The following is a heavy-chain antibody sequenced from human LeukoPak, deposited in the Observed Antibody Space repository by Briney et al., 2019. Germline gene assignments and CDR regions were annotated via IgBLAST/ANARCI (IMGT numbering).Heavy chain of an antibody. D-gene: IGHD2-15*01. CDR1: GFTFSTYS. CDR3: ARDPRNVGLAP. V-gene: IGHV3-21*01. Sequence: GGSLRLSCVVSGFTFSTYSMNWVRQAPGKGLEWVSSISNSNNYIHYADSIKGRFTISRDNSKNSLYLEMNSLRADDTAVYYCARDPRNVGLAPWGQGTLVTVSS. CDR2: ISNSNNYI. J-gene: IGHJ5*02.